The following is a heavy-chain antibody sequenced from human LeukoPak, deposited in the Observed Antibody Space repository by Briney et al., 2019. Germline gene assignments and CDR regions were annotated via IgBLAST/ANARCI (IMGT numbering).Heavy chain of an antibody. CDR1: GFTFSSYS. Sequence: NPGGSLRLSCAASGFTFSSYSMDWVRQAPGKGLEWVSSISSSSSYIYYADSAKGRFTISRDNAKNSLYLQMNSLRAEDTAVYYCAREVSENIVVVVAPGHFDYWGQGTLVTVSS. CDR2: ISSSSSYI. D-gene: IGHD2-15*01. J-gene: IGHJ4*02. CDR3: AREVSENIVVVVAPGHFDY. V-gene: IGHV3-21*01.